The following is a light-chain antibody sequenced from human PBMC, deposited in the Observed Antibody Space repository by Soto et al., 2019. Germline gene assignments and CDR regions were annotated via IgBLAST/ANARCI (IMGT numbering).Light chain of an antibody. CDR2: VTS. CDR1: QNINSPY. J-gene: IGKJ1*01. V-gene: IGKV3-20*01. Sequence: EIVLTQSPGTLSLSPGDRATLACRVNQNINSPYLAWYQHKPGQAPRLLVFVTSSRATGIPDRFSGSRSGTDFTLTIQRLEPEDFALYYCQHYGSSPRRTFGQGTKVEMK. CDR3: QHYGSSPRRT.